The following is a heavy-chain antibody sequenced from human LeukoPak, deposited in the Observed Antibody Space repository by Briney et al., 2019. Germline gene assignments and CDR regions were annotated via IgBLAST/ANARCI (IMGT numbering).Heavy chain of an antibody. CDR3: ARAYSSSWYFNWFDP. J-gene: IGHJ5*02. V-gene: IGHV4-30-4*07. CDR2: IYFSGST. Sequence: PSETLSLTCLVSGASSSSADHYWTWIRQPPGKGLEWVGYIYFSGSTYYNPSLKGRATISLDTSKNQFSLKLSSVTAADTAVYYCARAYSSSWYFNWFDPWGQGTLVTVSS. CDR1: GASSSSADHY. D-gene: IGHD6-13*01.